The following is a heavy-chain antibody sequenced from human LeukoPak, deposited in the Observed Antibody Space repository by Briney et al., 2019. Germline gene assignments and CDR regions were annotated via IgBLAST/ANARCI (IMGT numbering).Heavy chain of an antibody. CDR1: GFTFSSDA. J-gene: IGHJ4*02. V-gene: IGHV3-23*01. CDR3: AKVHSSGWYYFDY. D-gene: IGHD6-19*01. Sequence: PGGSLRLACAASGFTFSSDAMSWGREAPGKGLEWGSAISGSGGSTYYADSVKPRFTISRENSKNTLYLQMHSLRAEATAVYYCAKVHSSGWYYFDYWGQGTLVTVSS. CDR2: ISGSGGST.